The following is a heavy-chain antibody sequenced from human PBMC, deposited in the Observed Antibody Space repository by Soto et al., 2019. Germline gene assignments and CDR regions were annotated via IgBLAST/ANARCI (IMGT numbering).Heavy chain of an antibody. CDR1: GGTFSSYA. CDR3: ARADIYYYGSGSYYFDY. J-gene: IGHJ4*02. CDR2: IIPIFGTA. Sequence: ASVKVSCKASGGTFSSYAISWVRQAPGQGLEWMGGIIPIFGTANYAQKFQGRVTITADESTSTAYMELSSLRSEDTAVYYCARADIYYYGSGSYYFDYWGQGTLVTVSS. V-gene: IGHV1-69*13. D-gene: IGHD3-10*01.